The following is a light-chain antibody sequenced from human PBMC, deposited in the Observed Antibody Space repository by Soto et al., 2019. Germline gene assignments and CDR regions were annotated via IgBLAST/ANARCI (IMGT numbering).Light chain of an antibody. Sequence: EIVITQSTATLSVSPGERATLSCRASQSVSSNLAWYQQKPGQAPRLLIYGASTRATGIPARFSGSGSGTEFTLTISSLQSEDFAVYYCQQYNNWPQTFGQGTKVDIK. CDR3: QQYNNWPQT. CDR1: QSVSSN. V-gene: IGKV3-15*01. J-gene: IGKJ1*01. CDR2: GAS.